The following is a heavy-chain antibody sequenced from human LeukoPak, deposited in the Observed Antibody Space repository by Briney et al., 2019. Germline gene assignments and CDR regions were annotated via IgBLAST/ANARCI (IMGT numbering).Heavy chain of an antibody. D-gene: IGHD5-12*01. J-gene: IGHJ4*02. Sequence: SETLSLTSTFSGGSISTSIFYWDWIRQPPGKGLEWIGSIYFGGSTYYSPSLKSRVTISVDTSKNQFSLKLNSVTAADTAVYYCARRSYGGFIDSWGPGTLVTVSS. CDR3: ARRSYGGFIDS. CDR1: GGSISTSIFY. V-gene: IGHV4-39*01. CDR2: IYFGGST.